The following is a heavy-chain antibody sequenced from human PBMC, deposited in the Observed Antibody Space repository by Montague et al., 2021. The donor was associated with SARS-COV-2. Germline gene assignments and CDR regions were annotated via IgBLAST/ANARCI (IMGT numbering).Heavy chain of an antibody. CDR3: VRSRAERDFDWTKLDAYVNPYYFDF. D-gene: IGHD3-9*01. CDR1: GGSISSSSYY. CDR2: IYYSGST. V-gene: IGHV4-39*01. Sequence: SETLSLTCTVSGGSISSSSYYWGWIRQPPGKGLEWIGSIYYSGSTYYNPSLKSRVTISVDTSKNQFSLKLSSVTAADTAVYYCVRSRAERDFDWTKLDAYVNPYYFDFWGQGTLVTVSS. J-gene: IGHJ4*02.